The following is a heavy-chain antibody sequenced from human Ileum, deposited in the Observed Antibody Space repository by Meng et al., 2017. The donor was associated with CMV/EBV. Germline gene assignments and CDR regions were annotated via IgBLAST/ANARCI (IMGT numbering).Heavy chain of an antibody. CDR2: IYYSGST. V-gene: IGHV4-30-4*08. CDR1: SY. J-gene: IGHJ1*01. CDR3: ARGRLRYCSSTSCYTAPAEYFQH. Sequence: SYWSWIRQPTGKGLELIGYIYYSGSTYYNPSLKSRVTISVDTSKNQFSLKLSSVTAADTAVYYCARGRLRYCSSTSCYTAPAEYFQHWGQGTLVTVSS. D-gene: IGHD2-2*02.